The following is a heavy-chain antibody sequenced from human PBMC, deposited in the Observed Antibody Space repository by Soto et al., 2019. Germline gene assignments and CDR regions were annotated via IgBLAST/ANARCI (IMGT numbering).Heavy chain of an antibody. J-gene: IGHJ4*02. CDR3: ARWVEVSLDYFDS. CDR1: GGSISSGGYS. V-gene: IGHV4-30-2*05. Sequence: LSLTCAVSGGSISSGGYSWSWIRQPPGKGLEWIGYIYHSGSTYYNPSLKSRVAVSVDTSKNQFSLYLNSVTAADTAVYYCARWVEVSLDYFDSWGQGIPVTVSS. CDR2: IYHSGST.